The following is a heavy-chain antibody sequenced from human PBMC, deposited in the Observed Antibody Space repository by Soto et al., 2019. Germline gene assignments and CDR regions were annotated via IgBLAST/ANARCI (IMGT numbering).Heavy chain of an antibody. D-gene: IGHD3-22*01. CDR3: ATRYDSSGSYYYGMDV. Sequence: EXLKISFKVSGSRVTSDWISGVRQMPGKGLEWMGRIDPSDSYTNYSPSFQGHVTISADKSISTAYLQWSSLKASDTAMYYCATRYDSSGSYYYGMDVWGQGTTVTVSS. CDR2: IDPSDSYT. V-gene: IGHV5-10-1*01. CDR1: GSRVTSDW. J-gene: IGHJ6*02.